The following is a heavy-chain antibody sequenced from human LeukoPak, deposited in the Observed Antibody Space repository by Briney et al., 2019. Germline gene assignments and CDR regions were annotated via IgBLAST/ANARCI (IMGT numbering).Heavy chain of an antibody. CDR3: VKERTGYYGDY. D-gene: IGHD1-26*01. J-gene: IGHJ4*02. CDR1: GLTFSHFA. CDR2: ISYDGSVK. Sequence: GGSLRLSCAASGLTFSHFAMHWVRQTPGKGLEWVATISYDGSVKYYADSVKGRFTISRDDSMNTLYLQMNSLRAEDTALYYCVKERTGYYGDYWGQGTLVTVSA. V-gene: IGHV3-30*18.